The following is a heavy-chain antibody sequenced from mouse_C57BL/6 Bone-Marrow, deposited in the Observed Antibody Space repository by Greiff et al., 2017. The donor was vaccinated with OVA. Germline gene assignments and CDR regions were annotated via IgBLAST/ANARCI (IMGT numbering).Heavy chain of an antibody. Sequence: VQLQQSGPELVKPGASVKISCKASGYAFSSSWMNWVKQRPGKGLVWIGRIYPGDGDTNYNGQFKGKATLTEDKSSSTAYMQLSSLASEDSAVYFCAREDSKRDIDVWGTGTTVTVSS. CDR2: IYPGDGDT. CDR3: AREDSKRDIDV. D-gene: IGHD2-5*01. V-gene: IGHV1-82*01. CDR1: GYAFSSSW. J-gene: IGHJ1*03.